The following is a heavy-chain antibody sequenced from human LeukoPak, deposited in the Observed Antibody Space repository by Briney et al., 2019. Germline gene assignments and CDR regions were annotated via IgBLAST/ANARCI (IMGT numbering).Heavy chain of an antibody. CDR3: ARVSSSWYYYYYYYMDV. J-gene: IGHJ6*03. CDR1: GYTFTGYY. D-gene: IGHD6-13*01. Sequence: VASVKVSCKASGYTFTGYYMHWVRQAPGQGLEWMGWINPNSGGTNYAQKFQGRVTMTRDTSISTAYMELSRLRSDDTAVYYCARVSSSWYYYYYYYMDVWGKGTTVTISS. V-gene: IGHV1-2*02. CDR2: INPNSGGT.